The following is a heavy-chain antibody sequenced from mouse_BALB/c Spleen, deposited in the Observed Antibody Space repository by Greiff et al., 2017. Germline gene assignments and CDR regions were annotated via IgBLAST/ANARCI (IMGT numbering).Heavy chain of an antibody. CDR2: IDPANGNT. CDR1: GFNIKDTY. V-gene: IGHV14-3*02. Sequence: VQLKESGAELVKPGASVKLSCTASGFNIKDTYMHWVKQRPEQGLEWIGRIDPANGNTKYDPKFQGKATITADTSSNTAYLQLSSLTSEDTAVYYCANPYREGFAYWGQGTLVTVSA. CDR3: ANPYREGFAY. J-gene: IGHJ3*01.